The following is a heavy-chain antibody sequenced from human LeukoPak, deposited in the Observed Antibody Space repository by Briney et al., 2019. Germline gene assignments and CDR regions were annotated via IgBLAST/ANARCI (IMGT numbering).Heavy chain of an antibody. Sequence: GGSLRLSCAASGFTFSSYGMHWVRQAPGKGLEWVAVIWCDGSNKYYADSVKGRFTISRDNSKNTLYLQMNSLRAEDTAVYYCARGFSDYYDSSGYYPYYFDYWGQGTLVTVSS. CDR1: GFTFSSYG. J-gene: IGHJ4*02. D-gene: IGHD3-22*01. CDR2: IWCDGSNK. V-gene: IGHV3-33*01. CDR3: ARGFSDYYDSSGYYPYYFDY.